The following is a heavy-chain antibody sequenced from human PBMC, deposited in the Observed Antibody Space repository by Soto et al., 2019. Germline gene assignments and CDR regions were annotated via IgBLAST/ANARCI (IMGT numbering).Heavy chain of an antibody. CDR1: GYTFTSYA. CDR2: INAGNGDT. J-gene: IGHJ4*02. CDR3: AVVPFRVGANIFDY. Sequence: GASVKVSCKASGYTFTSYAMHWVRQAPGQRLEWMGWINAGNGDTKYSQKFQGRVTITRDTSASTAYMELSSLRSEDTAVYYCAVVPFRVGANIFDYWGQGTLVTVSS. V-gene: IGHV1-3*01. D-gene: IGHD1-26*01.